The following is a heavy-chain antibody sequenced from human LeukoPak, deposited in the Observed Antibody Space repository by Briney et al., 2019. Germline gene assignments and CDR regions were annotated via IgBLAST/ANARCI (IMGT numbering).Heavy chain of an antibody. CDR1: GXTFSGYS. CDR2: INTDGSST. Sequence: GGSLRLSWAASGXTFSGYSVHWVRQAPGKGLVWVSRINTDGSSTIYADSVKGRFTISRDNAKNTLYLQMNSLRAEDTAVYYCTRGYSYAFDYWGQGTLVTVSS. J-gene: IGHJ4*02. CDR3: TRGYSYAFDY. D-gene: IGHD3-16*02. V-gene: IGHV3-74*01.